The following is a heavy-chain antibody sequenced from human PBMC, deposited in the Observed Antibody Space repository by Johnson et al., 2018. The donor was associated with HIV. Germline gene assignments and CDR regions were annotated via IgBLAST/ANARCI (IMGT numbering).Heavy chain of an antibody. CDR2: IRYDGSNK. D-gene: IGHD3-22*01. Sequence: VQLVESGGGVVQPGRSLRLSCRTFGFTFSYHGMHWVRQAPGKGLEWVAFIRYDGSNKYYADSVKGRFTISRDNSKNTLYLQMNSLRAEDTAVYYCAATYYYDSSGSRYPFDIWGQGTMVTVSS. V-gene: IGHV3-30*02. CDR3: AATYYYDSSGSRYPFDI. J-gene: IGHJ3*02. CDR1: GFTFSYHG.